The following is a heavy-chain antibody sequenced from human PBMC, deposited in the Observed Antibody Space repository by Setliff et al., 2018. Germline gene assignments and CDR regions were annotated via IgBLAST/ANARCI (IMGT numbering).Heavy chain of an antibody. CDR1: GFTFSDYY. D-gene: IGHD2-2*01. CDR2: ITSSGTTT. J-gene: IGHJ4*02. Sequence: PGGSLRLSCAASGFTFSDYYISWIRQAPGKGLEWVSYITSSGTTTFYTDSVKGRFAISRDNAKNSVYLHMDSLRPEDTAVYYCATPALSSIDYWGQGTLVTVSS. CDR3: ATPALSSIDY. V-gene: IGHV3-11*01.